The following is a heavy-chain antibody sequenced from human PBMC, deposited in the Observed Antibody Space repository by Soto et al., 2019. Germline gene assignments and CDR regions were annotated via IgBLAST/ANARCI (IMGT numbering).Heavy chain of an antibody. CDR3: ATSRTFDY. D-gene: IGHD6-13*01. CDR2: IKQDGSDK. J-gene: IGHJ4*02. Sequence: EVQLVESGGGLVQPGWSLRLSWVVSGFTFSSYWMNWVRQAPGKGLEWVANIKQDGSDKYYMHSAKGRFNISRDNAQNSLYQQMNILSAEDTAIYYCATSRTFDYWGQGTLVTVSS. CDR1: GFTFSSYW. V-gene: IGHV3-7*01.